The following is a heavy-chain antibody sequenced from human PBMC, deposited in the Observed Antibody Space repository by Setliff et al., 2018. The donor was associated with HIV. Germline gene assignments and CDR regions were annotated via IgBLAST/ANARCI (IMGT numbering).Heavy chain of an antibody. CDR1: GYTLTEFS. J-gene: IGHJ3*02. CDR2: FDPEDGDT. CDR3: AREIYSYGHPVAFDI. V-gene: IGHV1-24*01. D-gene: IGHD5-18*01. Sequence: ASVKVSCKVSGYTLTEFSMHWVRQAPGKGLEWMGRFDPEDGDTLYAQNFQGRVTMTEDPPTDTAYLELSGLRFEDTAVYYCAREIYSYGHPVAFDIWGQGTMVTVSS.